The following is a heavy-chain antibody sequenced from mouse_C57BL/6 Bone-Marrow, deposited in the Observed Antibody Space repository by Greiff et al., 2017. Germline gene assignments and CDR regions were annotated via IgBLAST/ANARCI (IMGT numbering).Heavy chain of an antibody. V-gene: IGHV1-69*01. Sequence: QVQLQQPGAELVMPGASVKLSCKASGYTFTSYWMHWVKQRPGQGLEWIGEIDPSDSYTNDNQKFKGKSTSTGDKSSSTAYMQLSSLTSEDSAVFYCARDYPYAMDYWGQGTSVTVSS. CDR1: GYTFTSYW. J-gene: IGHJ4*01. CDR2: IDPSDSYT. CDR3: ARDYPYAMDY. D-gene: IGHD2-4*01.